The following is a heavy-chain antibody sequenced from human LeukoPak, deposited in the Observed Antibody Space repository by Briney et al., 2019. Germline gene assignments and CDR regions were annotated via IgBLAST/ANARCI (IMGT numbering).Heavy chain of an antibody. D-gene: IGHD2-15*01. CDR3: ARGNRVVAATPRSWFDP. CDR2: INHSGST. Sequence: PSETLSLTCAVYGGSFSGYYWSWIRQPPGKGLEWIGEINHSGSTNYNPPLKSRVTISVDTSKNQFSLKLSSVTAADTAVYYCARGNRVVAATPRSWFDPWGQGTLVTVSS. V-gene: IGHV4-34*01. J-gene: IGHJ5*02. CDR1: GGSFSGYY.